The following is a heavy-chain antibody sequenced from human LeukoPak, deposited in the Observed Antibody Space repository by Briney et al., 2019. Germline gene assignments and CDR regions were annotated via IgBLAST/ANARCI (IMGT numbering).Heavy chain of an antibody. J-gene: IGHJ6*03. CDR2: IYYNGST. D-gene: IGHD3-22*01. CDR3: ARDRGSGYYDSSGIDYYYYYYMDV. V-gene: IGHV4-59*01. Sequence: SETLSLTCTVSGGSISSYYWSWIRQPPGKGLEWIGYIYYNGSTNYNPSLKSRVTISVDTSKNQFSLKLSSVTAADTAVYYCARDRGSGYYDSSGIDYYYYYYMDVWGKGTTVTVSS. CDR1: GGSISSYY.